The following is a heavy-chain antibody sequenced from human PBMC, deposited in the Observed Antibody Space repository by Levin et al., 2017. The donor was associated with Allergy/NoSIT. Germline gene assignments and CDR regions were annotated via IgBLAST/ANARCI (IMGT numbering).Heavy chain of an antibody. J-gene: IGHJ4*02. CDR3: ARTSAAGALYYFDY. D-gene: IGHD6-13*01. Sequence: GESLKISCKGSGYSFTNNWIDWVRQMPGKGLEWMGIIFPGDSDTRYSPSFQGQVTISADKSISTAYLQWSSLEASDTAMYYCARTSAAGALYYFDYWGQGTLVTVSS. CDR1: GYSFTNNW. V-gene: IGHV5-51*01. CDR2: IFPGDSDT.